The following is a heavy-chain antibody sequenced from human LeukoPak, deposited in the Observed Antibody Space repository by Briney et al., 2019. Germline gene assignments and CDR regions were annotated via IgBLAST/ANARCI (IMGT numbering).Heavy chain of an antibody. J-gene: IGHJ4*02. CDR3: AREGGWVSDY. V-gene: IGHV1-18*01. CDR1: GYTFTSYG. D-gene: IGHD3-16*01. Sequence: GASVKVSCKASGYTFTSYGISWVRQAPGQGLEWMGWISGYNGITNYARKLRGRVTMTTDTSTSTAYMEMRSLRSDDTAVYYCAREGGWVSDYWGQGTLATVSS. CDR2: ISGYNGIT.